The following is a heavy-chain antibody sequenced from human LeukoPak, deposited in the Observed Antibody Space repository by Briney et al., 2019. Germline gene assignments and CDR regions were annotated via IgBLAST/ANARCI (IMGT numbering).Heavy chain of an antibody. CDR3: ARGVGYCSGDKCYFDQ. CDR1: GGSISSGAYY. CDR2: IYYSGDT. Sequence: SETLSLTCVVPGGSISSGAYYTSWIRQHPEKGLEWIGYIYYSGDTYYNRSLKSRLTMSVDTSKNQFSLKVPSVTAADTAVYYCARGVGYCSGDKCYFDQWGQGTLVTVSS. D-gene: IGHD2-15*01. J-gene: IGHJ4*02. V-gene: IGHV4-31*11.